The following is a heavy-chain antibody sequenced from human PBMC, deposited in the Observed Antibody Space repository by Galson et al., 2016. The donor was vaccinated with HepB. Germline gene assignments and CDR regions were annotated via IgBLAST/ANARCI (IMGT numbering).Heavy chain of an antibody. CDR2: FFYSGTT. Sequence: SETLSLTCTVSSDSVKSDYWSWIRQPPGKGLEWIGYFFYSGTTTTYNPSLEGRATISVDPPKHQFSLKLSSVTAADTAVYYCARDQARMPIVQGVNAFDIWGQGTIVTVSS. V-gene: IGHV4-59*02. J-gene: IGHJ3*02. CDR3: ARDQARMPIVQGVNAFDI. CDR1: SDSVKSDY. D-gene: IGHD3-10*01.